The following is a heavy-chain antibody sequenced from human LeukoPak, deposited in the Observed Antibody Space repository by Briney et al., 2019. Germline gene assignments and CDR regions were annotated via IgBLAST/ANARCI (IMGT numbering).Heavy chain of an antibody. CDR1: GFSFSNYG. V-gene: IGHV3-23*01. CDR3: AKDLDDSSALYYYGMDV. Sequence: GGSLRLSCAASGFSFSNYGMSWVRQAPGKGLEWVAVIGDSGETTIYRDSVKGRLTISRDNSKNTLFLQMSGLRVEDTAVYYCAKDLDDSSALYYYGMDVWGQGTTVTVSS. J-gene: IGHJ6*02. CDR2: IGDSGETT. D-gene: IGHD3-22*01.